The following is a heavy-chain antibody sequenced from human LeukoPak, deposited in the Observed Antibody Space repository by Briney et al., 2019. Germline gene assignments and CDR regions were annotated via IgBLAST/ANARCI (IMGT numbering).Heavy chain of an antibody. CDR3: ARGPLNYGSGRNDY. CDR1: GGSFSGYY. CDR2: INHSGST. D-gene: IGHD3-10*01. V-gene: IGHV4-34*01. J-gene: IGHJ4*02. Sequence: PSETLSLTCAVYGGSFSGYYWSWIRQPPGKGLEWVGEINHSGSTSYNPSLKSRVTISVDTSKNQFSPKLSSVTAADTAVYYCARGPLNYGSGRNDYWGQGTLVTVSS.